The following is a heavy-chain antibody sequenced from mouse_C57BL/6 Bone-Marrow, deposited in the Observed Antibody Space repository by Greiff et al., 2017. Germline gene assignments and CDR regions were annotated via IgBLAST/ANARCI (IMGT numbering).Heavy chain of an antibody. CDR3: ARWTVVAIERVYAMDY. CDR1: GYTFTSYG. D-gene: IGHD1-1*01. J-gene: IGHJ4*01. V-gene: IGHV1-81*01. CDR2: IYPRSGNT. Sequence: VQGVESGAELARPGASVKLSCKASGYTFTSYGISWVKQRTGQGLEWIGEIYPRSGNTYYNEKFKGKATLTADKSSSTAYMELRSLTSDDCAVYFCARWTVVAIERVYAMDYWGQGTSVTVSS.